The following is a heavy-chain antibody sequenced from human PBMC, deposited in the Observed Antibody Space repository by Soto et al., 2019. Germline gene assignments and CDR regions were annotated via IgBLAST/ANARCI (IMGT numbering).Heavy chain of an antibody. V-gene: IGHV4-4*07. J-gene: IGHJ4*02. CDR3: AREPLYYDFWSGYYQEYYFDY. Sequence: PSETLSLTCTVSGGSISSYYWSWIRQPAGKGLEWIGRLYTSGSTNYNPSLKSRVTMSVDTSKNQFSLKLSSVTAADTAVYYCAREPLYYDFWSGYYQEYYFDYWGQGTLVTVSS. CDR1: GGSISSYY. CDR2: LYTSGST. D-gene: IGHD3-3*01.